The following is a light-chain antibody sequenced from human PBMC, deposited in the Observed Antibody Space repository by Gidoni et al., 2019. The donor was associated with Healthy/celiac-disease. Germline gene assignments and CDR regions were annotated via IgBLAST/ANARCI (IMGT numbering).Light chain of an antibody. CDR2: AAS. CDR1: QSISSY. V-gene: IGKV1-39*01. J-gene: IGKJ3*01. Sequence: VGDRVTITCRASQSISSYLNWYQQKPGKAPKLLIYAASSLQSGVPSRVSGSGYGTDFTLTISSLQPEDFATYYCQQSYSTPFTFGPGTKVEIK. CDR3: QQSYSTPFT.